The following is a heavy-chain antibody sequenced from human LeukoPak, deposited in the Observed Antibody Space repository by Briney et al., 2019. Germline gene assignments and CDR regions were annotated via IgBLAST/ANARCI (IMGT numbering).Heavy chain of an antibody. Sequence: PSETLSLTCAVYGGSFSGYYWSWIRQPPGKGLEWIGEINHSGSTNYNPSLKSRVTISVDTSKNQFSLKLSSVTAADTAVYYCARGGSNYASRHYYYYMDVWGKGTTVTVSS. CDR2: INHSGST. V-gene: IGHV4-34*01. D-gene: IGHD4-11*01. CDR1: GGSFSGYY. J-gene: IGHJ6*03. CDR3: ARGGSNYASRHYYYYMDV.